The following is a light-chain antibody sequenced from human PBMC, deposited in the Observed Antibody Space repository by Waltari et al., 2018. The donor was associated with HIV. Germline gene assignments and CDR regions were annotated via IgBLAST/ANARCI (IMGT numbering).Light chain of an antibody. J-gene: IGLJ2*01. CDR3: QSYDSSLVI. CDR1: SSNVGAGYD. CDR2: GNN. Sequence: QSVLTQPPSVSGAPGQRVTISCTGSSSNVGAGYDVHWYQQLPGTTPKLLIYGNNNRPSGVPGRFSGSKSGTSASLAITGLQADDEADYYCQSYDSSLVIFGGGTKLTVL. V-gene: IGLV1-40*01.